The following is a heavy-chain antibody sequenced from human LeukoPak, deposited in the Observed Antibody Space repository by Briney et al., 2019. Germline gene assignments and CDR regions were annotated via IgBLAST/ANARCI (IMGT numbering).Heavy chain of an antibody. V-gene: IGHV3-23*01. CDR1: GFTFSSYA. J-gene: IGHJ4*02. CDR3: AKEYRYCGGDCYLYYFDY. CDR2: ISGSGGST. D-gene: IGHD2-21*02. Sequence: GGSLRLSCAASGFTFSSYAMSWVRQAPGKGLEWVSAISGSGGSTYYADSVKGRFTISRDNSKNTLYLQMNSLRAEDTAVCYCAKEYRYCGGDCYLYYFDYWGQGTLVTVPS.